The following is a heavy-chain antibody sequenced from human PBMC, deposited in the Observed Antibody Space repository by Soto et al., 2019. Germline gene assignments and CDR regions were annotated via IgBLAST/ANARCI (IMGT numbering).Heavy chain of an antibody. CDR3: ARLGGYCSSTSCYGYYGMDV. CDR1: GGSISSSSYY. CDR2: IYYSGST. J-gene: IGHJ6*02. Sequence: SETLSLTCTVSGGSISSSSYYWGWIRQPPGKGLEWIGSIYYSGSTYYNPSLKSRVTISVDTSKNQFSLKLSSVTVADTAVYYCARLGGYCSSTSCYGYYGMDVWGQGTTVTVSS. V-gene: IGHV4-39*01. D-gene: IGHD2-2*01.